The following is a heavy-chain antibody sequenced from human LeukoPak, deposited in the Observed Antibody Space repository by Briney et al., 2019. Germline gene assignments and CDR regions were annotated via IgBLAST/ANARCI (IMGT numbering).Heavy chain of an antibody. CDR3: ARTTLVRGVIKDSYYYAMDV. Sequence: SQTLSLTCAISGDSVSSNSAAWNWIRQSPLKGLEWLGRTYYKSKWYNDYAVSVKSRIIINPDTSKNQFSLQLNSVTPEDTAVYFCARTTLVRGVIKDSYYYAMDVWGQGTTVTVSS. D-gene: IGHD3-10*01. CDR1: GDSVSSNSAA. CDR2: TYYKSKWYN. J-gene: IGHJ6*02. V-gene: IGHV6-1*01.